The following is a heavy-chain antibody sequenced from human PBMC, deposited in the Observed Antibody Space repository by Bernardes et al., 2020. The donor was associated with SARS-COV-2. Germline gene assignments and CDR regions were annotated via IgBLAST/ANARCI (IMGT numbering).Heavy chain of an antibody. CDR1: GGSISSYN. CDR3: ARWYDSSVYSWLDP. J-gene: IGHJ5*02. CDR2: IYNSGNT. Sequence: SETLSLTCTVSGGSISSYNWGWIRQSPGKGLEWIGHIYNSGNTNYNPSLASRVTISKDTPKNQFSLKLSSVTAADSAVYFCARWYDSSVYSWLDPWGQGTLVTAS. D-gene: IGHD3-22*01. V-gene: IGHV4-59*01.